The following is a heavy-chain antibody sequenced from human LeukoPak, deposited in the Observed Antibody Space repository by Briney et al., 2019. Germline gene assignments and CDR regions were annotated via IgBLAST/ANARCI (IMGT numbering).Heavy chain of an antibody. J-gene: IGHJ4*02. CDR2: ISSSSSYI. CDR3: ARAVPLRFLEWLPRGTDKFDY. Sequence: GGSLKLSCAASGFTFSSYSMNWVRQAPGKGLEWVSSISSSSSYIYYADSVKGRFTISRDNAKNSLYLQMNSLRAEDTAVYYCARAVPLRFLEWLPRGTDKFDYWGQGTLVPVSS. V-gene: IGHV3-21*01. D-gene: IGHD3-3*01. CDR1: GFTFSSYS.